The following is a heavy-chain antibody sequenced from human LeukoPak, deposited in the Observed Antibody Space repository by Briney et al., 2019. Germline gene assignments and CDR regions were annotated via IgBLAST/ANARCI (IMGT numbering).Heavy chain of an antibody. CDR3: AKVAASNYYYYYMDV. CDR2: TRYDGSNK. Sequence: PGGSLRFSCAASGFTFSSYDMHWVRQAPGKGLEWVAFTRYDGSNKYYADSVKGRFTISRDNSKNTLYLQMNTLRAEDTAVYYCAKVAASNYYYYYMDVWGKGTTVTVSS. D-gene: IGHD2-15*01. V-gene: IGHV3-30*02. J-gene: IGHJ6*03. CDR1: GFTFSSYD.